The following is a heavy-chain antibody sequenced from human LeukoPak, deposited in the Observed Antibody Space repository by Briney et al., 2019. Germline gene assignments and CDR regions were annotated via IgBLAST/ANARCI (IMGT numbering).Heavy chain of an antibody. V-gene: IGHV3-30*18. Sequence: PGGSLRLSCGASGFTFSSYGMHWVRQAPGKGLEWVAVISYDGGNKYYADSVKGRFTISRDNSKNTLYLQMNSLRAEDTAVYYCAKMTTVTMAFDYWGQGTLVTVSS. CDR1: GFTFSSYG. CDR2: ISYDGGNK. CDR3: AKMTTVTMAFDY. D-gene: IGHD4-17*01. J-gene: IGHJ4*02.